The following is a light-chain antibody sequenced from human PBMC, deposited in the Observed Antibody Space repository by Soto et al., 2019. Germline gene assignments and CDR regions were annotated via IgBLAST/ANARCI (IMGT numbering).Light chain of an antibody. CDR2: DVS. CDR3: CLYTASYAV. V-gene: IGLV2-11*01. J-gene: IGLJ3*02. Sequence: QSAMTKPRSVSGSPGQSVAISCTATSSDVGGFDFVSWYQQHPGKAPKLVIYDVSKRPSGVPDRFSGSRSGDTASLTISGLQAEDEADYYCCLYTASYAVFGGGTKLTVL. CDR1: SSDVGGFDF.